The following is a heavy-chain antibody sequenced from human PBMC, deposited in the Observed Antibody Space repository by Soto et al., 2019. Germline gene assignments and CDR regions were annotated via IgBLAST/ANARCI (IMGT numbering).Heavy chain of an antibody. Sequence: EVQLVESGGGLVQPGGSLRLSCAASGFTFSSYSMNWVRQAPGKGLEWVSYISSSSSTIYYADSVKGRFTISSDNAKNSLYVQMDSLRDESTAVYYCARGGERGIVGARLDFWGQGTLVTVSS. CDR3: ARGGERGIVGARLDF. CDR2: ISSSSSTI. J-gene: IGHJ4*02. CDR1: GFTFSSYS. V-gene: IGHV3-48*02. D-gene: IGHD1-26*01.